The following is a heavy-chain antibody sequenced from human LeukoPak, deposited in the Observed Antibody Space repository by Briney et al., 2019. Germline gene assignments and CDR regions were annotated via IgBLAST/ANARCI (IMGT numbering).Heavy chain of an antibody. V-gene: IGHV3-21*01. D-gene: IGHD4/OR15-4a*01. CDR2: ISSGSSYI. CDR3: ARYGGNAFDV. Sequence: GGSLRLSCAASGFTFSSYNMNWVRQAPGKGLEWVSSISSGSSYIYCADSVKGRFAISRDNAKNSLYLQMNSLRAEDTALYYCARYGGNAFDVWGQGTMVTVSS. J-gene: IGHJ3*01. CDR1: GFTFSSYN.